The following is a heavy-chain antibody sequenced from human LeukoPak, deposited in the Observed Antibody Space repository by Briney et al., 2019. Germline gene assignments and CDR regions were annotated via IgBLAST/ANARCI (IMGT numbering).Heavy chain of an antibody. V-gene: IGHV1-8*01. CDR3: ARGHTIFGGVFTN. Sequence: ASVKVSCKASGYTFTSYDINWVRQATGQGLEWMGWMNPNSGNTGYAQKFQGRVTMTRNTSISTAYMELSSLRSEDTAVYYCARGHTIFGGVFTNWAQGPLVTVPS. J-gene: IGHJ4*02. CDR2: MNPNSGNT. D-gene: IGHD3-3*01. CDR1: GYTFTSYD.